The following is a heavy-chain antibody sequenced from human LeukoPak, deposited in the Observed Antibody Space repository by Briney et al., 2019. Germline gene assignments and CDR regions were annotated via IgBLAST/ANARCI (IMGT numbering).Heavy chain of an antibody. CDR3: ASGMVRGVSLLDV. CDR1: GGTFSGYY. Sequence: SETLSLTCAVYGGTFSGYYWSWIRQPPGKGLEWIGEINHSGSTNYNPSPKSRVTISLDTTTNKSSLKLSSVTGADTAVYYCASGMVRGVSLLDVWGQGTRVTVSS. D-gene: IGHD3-10*01. V-gene: IGHV4-34*01. J-gene: IGHJ6*02. CDR2: INHSGST.